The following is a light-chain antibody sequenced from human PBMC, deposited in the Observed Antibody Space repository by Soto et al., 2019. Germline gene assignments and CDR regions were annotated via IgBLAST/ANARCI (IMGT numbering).Light chain of an antibody. CDR1: QTVSSN. CDR2: GAS. J-gene: IGKJ2*01. CDR3: QHYNNWPPMYT. V-gene: IGKV3-15*01. Sequence: EIVMTQSPATLSVFPGERVTLSCRASQTVSSNLAWYQQKPGQAPRLLMCGASTRATGIPTRFSGSGSGTEFTLTISSLQSEDFAVYYCQHYNNWPPMYTFGQGTKLEIK.